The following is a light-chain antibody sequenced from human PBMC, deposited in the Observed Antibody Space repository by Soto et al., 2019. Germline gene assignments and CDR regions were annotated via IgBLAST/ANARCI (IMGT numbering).Light chain of an antibody. CDR1: QSVSSTY. CDR2: GAS. J-gene: IGKJ1*01. Sequence: EIVLTQSPGTLSLSPGERATLCCRASQSVSSTYLAWYQHKPGQAPRLLIYGASSRATGIPDRFSGSGSGTDFTLIISRLEPEDFAVYYCQQRSNWPPTFGQGTKVDIK. CDR3: QQRSNWPPT. V-gene: IGKV3D-20*02.